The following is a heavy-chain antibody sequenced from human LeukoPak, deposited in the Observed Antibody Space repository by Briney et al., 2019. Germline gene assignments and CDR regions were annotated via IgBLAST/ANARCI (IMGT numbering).Heavy chain of an antibody. J-gene: IGHJ4*02. CDR2: IYYSGST. CDR3: ARGSSRANYYFDY. CDR1: GGSISSGDYY. Sequence: SQTLSLTCTVSGGSISSGDYYWSWIRQPPGKGLEWIGYIYYSGSTYYNPSLKSRVTISVDTSKNQFSLKLSSVTAADTAVYYCARGSSRANYYFDYWGQGTLVTVSS. V-gene: IGHV4-30-4*01. D-gene: IGHD6-6*01.